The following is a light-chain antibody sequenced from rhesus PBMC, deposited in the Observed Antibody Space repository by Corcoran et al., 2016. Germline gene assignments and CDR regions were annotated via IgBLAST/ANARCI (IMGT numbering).Light chain of an antibody. Sequence: ETVVTQSPATLALSPGERATLSCRASQSVGSYLAWYQQKPGQAPSLLIYGASSRATGIPSRFSGSGSGTDFTLTISSLEPEDVGVYYCQQSSNLWTFGQGTKVEIK. J-gene: IGKJ1*01. CDR2: GAS. V-gene: IGKV3-24*04. CDR3: QQSSNLWT. CDR1: QSVGSY.